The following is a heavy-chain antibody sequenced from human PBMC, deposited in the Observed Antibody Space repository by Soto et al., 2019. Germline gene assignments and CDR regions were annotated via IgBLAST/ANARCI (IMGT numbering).Heavy chain of an antibody. V-gene: IGHV3-23*01. Sequence: EVQLLESGGGLVQPGGSLRLSCAPSGFIFSNYAMSWVRQARGKGLEWVSAISGSGADTYYTESVKGRFTISRDNFKNTLYLQMNSLRAEDTAVYYCAKDTGRGGGSVFDYWAQGTLVTFSS. J-gene: IGHJ4*02. CDR1: GFIFSNYA. CDR2: ISGSGADT. D-gene: IGHD2-15*01. CDR3: AKDTGRGGGSVFDY.